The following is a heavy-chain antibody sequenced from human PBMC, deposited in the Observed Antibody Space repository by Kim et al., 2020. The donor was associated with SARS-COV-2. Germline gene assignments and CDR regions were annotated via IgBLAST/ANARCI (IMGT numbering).Heavy chain of an antibody. D-gene: IGHD2-21*02. CDR3: ARLYGGNSGYFDY. Sequence: YSPSFQGQVTISADKSISTAYLQWSSLKASDTAMYYCARLYGGNSGYFDYWGQGTLVTVSS. V-gene: IGHV5-51*01. J-gene: IGHJ4*02.